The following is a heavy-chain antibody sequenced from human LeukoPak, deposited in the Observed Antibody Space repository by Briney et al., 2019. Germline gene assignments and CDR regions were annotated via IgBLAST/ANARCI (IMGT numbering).Heavy chain of an antibody. Sequence: SETLSLTCGVYGGSFSGFYWGWIRQTPGQGLEWIGEINHSEYTNYNPSLKSRVTISMDMSKNQFSLKLTSVTAADTAVYYCARGNLGGTIWGQGTTVTVSS. D-gene: IGHD3-3*01. J-gene: IGHJ3*02. V-gene: IGHV4-34*01. CDR2: INHSEYT. CDR3: ARGNLGGTI. CDR1: GGSFSGFY.